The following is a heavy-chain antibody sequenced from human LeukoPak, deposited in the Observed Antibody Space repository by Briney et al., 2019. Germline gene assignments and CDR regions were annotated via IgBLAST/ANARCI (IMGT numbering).Heavy chain of an antibody. CDR2: IIDTGST. CDR3: ARKGRGPYGSVNGYFDY. Sequence: PSETLSLTCVVYGESFSGYYWTWIRQPPGKGLEWIGEIIDTGSTKYNSSLKSRVTISVDTSKNQFSLKLNFVTAADTAVYYCARKGRGPYGSVNGYFDYWGQGTLVTVSS. CDR1: GESFSGYY. J-gene: IGHJ4*02. V-gene: IGHV4-34*12. D-gene: IGHD3-10*01.